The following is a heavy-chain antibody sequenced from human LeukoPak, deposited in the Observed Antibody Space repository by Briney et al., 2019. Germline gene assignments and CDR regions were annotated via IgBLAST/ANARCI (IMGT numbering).Heavy chain of an antibody. J-gene: IGHJ4*02. CDR1: GFTFSVAA. CDR3: AKEGGGSYSDY. CDR2: ISGSGGNT. Sequence: GGSLRLSCAASGFTFSVAAMTWVRQAPGKGLEWVSAISGSGGNTYYADSVKGRFTISRDNSKNTLYLQMNSLRAEDTAVYYCAKEGGGSYSDYWGQGTLVTVSS. D-gene: IGHD1-26*01. V-gene: IGHV3-23*01.